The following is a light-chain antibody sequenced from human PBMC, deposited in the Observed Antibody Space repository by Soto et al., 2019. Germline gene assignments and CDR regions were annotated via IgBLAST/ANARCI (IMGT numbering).Light chain of an antibody. Sequence: DIQMTQSPSSLSASVGDRVTITCRASQGISIYLAWYQQKPGKVPKLLIYAASTLQSGVPSRFSGSGSGTDFTLTISCLQSEDFATYYCQQYYSFPRTFGQGTKVDNK. J-gene: IGKJ1*01. CDR2: AAS. V-gene: IGKV1-27*01. CDR1: QGISIY. CDR3: QQYYSFPRT.